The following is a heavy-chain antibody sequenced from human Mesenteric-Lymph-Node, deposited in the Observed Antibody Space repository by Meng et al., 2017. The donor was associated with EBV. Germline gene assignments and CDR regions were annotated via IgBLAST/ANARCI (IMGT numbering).Heavy chain of an antibody. J-gene: IGHJ5*02. V-gene: IGHV4-61*01. D-gene: IGHD3-10*01. CDR2: VYYSGSN. CDR3: ARENPARGNWFDP. CDR1: CGSLSSTSYY. Sequence: DSGPGPVKRSGLRSLTCTVSCGSLSSTSYYLGWIRQPPGERLELNWYVYYSGSNNLNPILKSRVTISVDTSKNQFSLNLYSVTAADTVVYYCARENPARGNWFDPWGQGALVTVSS.